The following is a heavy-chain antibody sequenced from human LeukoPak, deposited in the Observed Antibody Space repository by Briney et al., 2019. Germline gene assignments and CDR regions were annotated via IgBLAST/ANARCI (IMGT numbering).Heavy chain of an antibody. CDR2: ISGSGGST. CDR3: AKAMYSSGWSYYYYGMDA. CDR1: GFTFSSYA. V-gene: IGHV3-23*01. Sequence: GGSLRLSCAASGFTFSSYAMSWVRQAPGKGLEWVSAISGSGGSTYYADSVKGRFTISRDNSKNTLYLQMNSLRAEDTAVYYCAKAMYSSGWSYYYYGMDAWGKGTTVTVSS. D-gene: IGHD6-19*01. J-gene: IGHJ6*04.